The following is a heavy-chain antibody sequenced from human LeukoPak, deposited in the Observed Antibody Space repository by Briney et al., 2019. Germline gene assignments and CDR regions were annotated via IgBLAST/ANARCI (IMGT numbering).Heavy chain of an antibody. V-gene: IGHV3-23*05. Sequence: GGSLRLSCAPSGFTFSSYAMSWVRQAPGKGLEWVSTIYSAGSTNYADSVKGRFTISRDNSKDTMYLQMNSLRAEDTAVYYCAGGLRSGLIDYWGQGTLVTVSS. J-gene: IGHJ4*02. CDR3: AGGLRSGLIDY. CDR1: GFTFSSYA. CDR2: IYSAGST. D-gene: IGHD4-17*01.